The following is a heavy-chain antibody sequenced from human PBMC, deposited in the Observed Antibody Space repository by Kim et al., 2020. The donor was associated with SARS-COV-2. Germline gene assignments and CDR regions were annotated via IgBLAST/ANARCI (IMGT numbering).Heavy chain of an antibody. CDR2: ISSDGAGT. Sequence: GGSLRLSCAASGFNFNSYDMHWVRQAPGKGLEYVSLISSDGAGTYYANSVKGRFTISRDNSKNTLYLQMGSLRAENMAVYYCERDGPSGSTPDYYYGMDVWGQGTTVTVSS. CDR1: GFNFNSYD. J-gene: IGHJ6*02. D-gene: IGHD1-26*01. V-gene: IGHV3-64*01. CDR3: ERDGPSGSTPDYYYGMDV.